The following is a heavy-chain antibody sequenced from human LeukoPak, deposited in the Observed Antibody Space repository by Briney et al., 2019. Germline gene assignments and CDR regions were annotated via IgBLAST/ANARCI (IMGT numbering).Heavy chain of an antibody. Sequence: PGRSLRLSCAASGFTFDDYAMHWVRQAPGKGLEWVSGISWNSGSIGYADSVKGRFTISRDNAKNSLYLQMNSLRAEDTALYYCAKATDYDILTGYILDYWGQGTLVTVSS. V-gene: IGHV3-9*01. D-gene: IGHD3-9*01. CDR1: GFTFDDYA. CDR3: AKATDYDILTGYILDY. J-gene: IGHJ4*02. CDR2: ISWNSGSI.